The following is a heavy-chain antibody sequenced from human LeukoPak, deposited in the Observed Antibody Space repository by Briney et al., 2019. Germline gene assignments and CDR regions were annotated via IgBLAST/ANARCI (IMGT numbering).Heavy chain of an antibody. Sequence: GGSLRLSCAASGFTFSSYAMHWVRPAPGKGLEWVAVISYDGSNKYYADSVKGRFTISRDNSKNTLYLQMNSLRAEDTAVYHCAKGRVGATLYYFDYWGQGTLVTVSS. D-gene: IGHD1-26*01. CDR3: AKGRVGATLYYFDY. V-gene: IGHV3-30-3*01. J-gene: IGHJ4*02. CDR1: GFTFSSYA. CDR2: ISYDGSNK.